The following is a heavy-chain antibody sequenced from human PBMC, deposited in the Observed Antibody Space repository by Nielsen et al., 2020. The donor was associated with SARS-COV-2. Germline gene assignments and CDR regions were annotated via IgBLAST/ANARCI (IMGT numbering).Heavy chain of an antibody. Sequence: ASVKVSCKASDYSFTSFYIHWVRQTPGQGLEWMGRISPHNGHTAYAQNLQGRVTMTTDTSTSTAYVELRRLSSDDTAVYYCGRGGDTPQVPYYDGLDVWGQGTTDTVSS. J-gene: IGHJ6*02. D-gene: IGHD5-18*01. V-gene: IGHV1-18*04. CDR1: DYSFTSFY. CDR3: GRGGDTPQVPYYDGLDV. CDR2: ISPHNGHT.